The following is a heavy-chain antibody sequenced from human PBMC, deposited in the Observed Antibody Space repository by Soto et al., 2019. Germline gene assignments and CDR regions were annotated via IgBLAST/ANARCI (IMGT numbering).Heavy chain of an antibody. D-gene: IGHD1-1*01. CDR3: ANKYAGTSGMDV. V-gene: IGHV3-23*01. Sequence: EVQLLESGGGLVQPGGSLRLSCAASGFTFSSYAMSWVRQAPGKGLEWVSAISGSGGSTYYADSVKGRFTISRDNSKNTLYLQMNSLRAEDTAVYYCANKYAGTSGMDVWGQGTTVTVSS. CDR2: ISGSGGST. CDR1: GFTFSSYA. J-gene: IGHJ6*02.